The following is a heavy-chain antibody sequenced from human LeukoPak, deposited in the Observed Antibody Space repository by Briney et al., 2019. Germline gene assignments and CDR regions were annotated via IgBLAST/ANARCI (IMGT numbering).Heavy chain of an antibody. V-gene: IGHV4-34*01. D-gene: IGHD6-19*01. CDR1: GGSFSGYY. Sequence: PSETLSLTCAVYGGSFSGYYWSWIRQPPGKGLEWIGEINHSGSTNYNPSLKSRVTISVDTSKNQFSLKLSSVTAADTAVYYCARGYSSGWYVGYWGQGTQVTVSS. J-gene: IGHJ4*02. CDR2: INHSGST. CDR3: ARGYSSGWYVGY.